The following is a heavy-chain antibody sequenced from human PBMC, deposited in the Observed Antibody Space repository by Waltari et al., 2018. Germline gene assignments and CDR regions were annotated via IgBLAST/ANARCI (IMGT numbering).Heavy chain of an antibody. Sequence: QVQLQESGPGLVKPSETLSLTCTVSGGSISSYYWSWIRQPPGKGLEWIGYIYYSGSTNYNPSLMSRVTISVDTSKNQFSLKLSSVTAADTAVYYCARENRLWLVRSQYYFDYWGQGTLVTVSS. CDR1: GGSISSYY. CDR2: IYYSGST. CDR3: ARENRLWLVRSQYYFDY. V-gene: IGHV4-59*01. D-gene: IGHD6-19*01. J-gene: IGHJ4*02.